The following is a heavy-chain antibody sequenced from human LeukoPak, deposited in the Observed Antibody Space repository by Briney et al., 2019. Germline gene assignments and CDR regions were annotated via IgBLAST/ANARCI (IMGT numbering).Heavy chain of an antibody. CDR2: IYYSGST. J-gene: IGHJ6*02. CDR3: ARVGIQKLYGMDV. Sequence: SQTLSLICTVSGGSISSGGYYWSWIRQHPGKGLEWIGYIYYSGSTYYNPSLKSRVTISVDTSKNQFSLKLSSVTAADTAVYYCARVGIQKLYGMDVWGQGTTVTVSS. D-gene: IGHD5-18*01. CDR1: GGSISSGGYY. V-gene: IGHV4-31*03.